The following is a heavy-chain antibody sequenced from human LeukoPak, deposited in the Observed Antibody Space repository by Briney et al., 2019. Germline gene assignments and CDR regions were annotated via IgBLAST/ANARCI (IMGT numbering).Heavy chain of an antibody. CDR1: GFTFSSYS. D-gene: IGHD3-10*02. V-gene: IGHV3-48*04. J-gene: IGHJ6*04. CDR2: ISSSGSNI. CDR3: AELGITMIGGV. Sequence: GGSLRLSCAASGFTFSSYSMNWVRQAPGKGLEWVSYISSSGSNIYYADSVKGRFTISRDNAKNSLYLQMNSLRAEDTAVYYCAELGITMIGGVWGKGTTVTISS.